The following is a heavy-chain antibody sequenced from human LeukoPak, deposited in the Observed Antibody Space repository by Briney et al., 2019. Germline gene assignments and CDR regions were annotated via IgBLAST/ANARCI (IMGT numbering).Heavy chain of an antibody. CDR2: IWYDGSNK. CDR3: ARQLVVPAATNYYYYYGMDV. J-gene: IGHJ6*02. D-gene: IGHD2-2*01. CDR1: GFTFSSYG. Sequence: GGSLRLSCAASGFTFSSYGMHWVRQAPGKGLAWVAVIWYDGSNKYYADSVKGRFTISRDNSKNTLYLQMNSLRAEDTAVYYCARQLVVPAATNYYYYYGMDVWGQGTTVTVSS. V-gene: IGHV3-33*01.